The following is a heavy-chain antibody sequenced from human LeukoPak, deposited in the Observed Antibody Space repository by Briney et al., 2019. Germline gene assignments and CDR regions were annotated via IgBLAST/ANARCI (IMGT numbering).Heavy chain of an antibody. V-gene: IGHV4-59*01. Sequence: SETLSLTCTVSGGSISSYYWNWIRQPPGKGLEWIGYIFYSGSTNYNPSLESRVTISVDSPRNQLSLKLTSVIAADTAVYYCARGGSSSAFAARLDYWGQGILVTVSS. CDR1: GGSISSYY. D-gene: IGHD6-6*01. CDR2: IFYSGST. J-gene: IGHJ4*02. CDR3: ARGGSSSAFAARLDY.